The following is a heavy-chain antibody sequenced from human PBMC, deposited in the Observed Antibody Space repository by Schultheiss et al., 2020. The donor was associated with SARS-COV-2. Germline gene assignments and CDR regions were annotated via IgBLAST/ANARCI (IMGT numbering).Heavy chain of an antibody. D-gene: IGHD4-17*01. J-gene: IGHJ4*02. CDR3: ARDGDYGDYYFDY. CDR1: GYTFTTYA. Sequence: ASVKVSCKASGYTFTTYAMHWVRQAPGQGLEWMGWINARNGNTKYSQKFQDRVTITRDTSATTAYMELSSLRSEDTAVYYCARDGDYGDYYFDYWGQGTLVTVSS. CDR2: INARNGNT. V-gene: IGHV1-3*01.